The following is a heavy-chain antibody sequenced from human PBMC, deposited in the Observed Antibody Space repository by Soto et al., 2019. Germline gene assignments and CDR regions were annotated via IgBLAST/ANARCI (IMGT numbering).Heavy chain of an antibody. CDR2: IIPIFGTA. CDR3: ARDGGDSSGYYYGPNYYGMDV. J-gene: IGHJ6*02. V-gene: IGHV1-69*13. D-gene: IGHD3-22*01. CDR1: GGTFSSYA. Sequence: WASVKVSCKASGGTFSSYAISWVRQAPGQGLEWMGGIIPIFGTANYAQKFQGRVTITADESTSTAYMELSSLRSEDTAVYYCARDGGDSSGYYYGPNYYGMDVWGQGTTVTVSS.